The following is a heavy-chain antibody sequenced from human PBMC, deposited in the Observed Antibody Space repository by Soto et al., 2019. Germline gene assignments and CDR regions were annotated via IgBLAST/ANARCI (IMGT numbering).Heavy chain of an antibody. Sequence: GGSLRLSCAASGFTFDDYAMHWVRQAPGKGLEWVSGISWNSGSIGYADSVKGRFTISRDNAKNSLYLQMNSLRAEDTALYYCAKGIIEYSSSSDWFDPWGQGTLVTVSS. V-gene: IGHV3-9*01. CDR2: ISWNSGSI. J-gene: IGHJ5*02. CDR1: GFTFDDYA. D-gene: IGHD6-6*01. CDR3: AKGIIEYSSSSDWFDP.